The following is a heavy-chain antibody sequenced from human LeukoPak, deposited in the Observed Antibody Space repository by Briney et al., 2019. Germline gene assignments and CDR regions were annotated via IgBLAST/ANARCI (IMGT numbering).Heavy chain of an antibody. CDR3: ARDAIQWLVRINYFDY. Sequence: PGGSLRLSCAASGFTFSSYSMNWVRQAPGKGLEWVSSISSSSSYIYYTDSVKGRFTISRNNAKNSLYLQMNSLRAEDTAVYYCARDAIQWLVRINYFDYWGQGTLVTVSS. J-gene: IGHJ4*02. CDR2: ISSSSSYI. D-gene: IGHD6-19*01. CDR1: GFTFSSYS. V-gene: IGHV3-21*01.